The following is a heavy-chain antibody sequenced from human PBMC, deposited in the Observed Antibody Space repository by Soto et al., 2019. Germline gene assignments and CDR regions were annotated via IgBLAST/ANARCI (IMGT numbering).Heavy chain of an antibody. CDR1: GYTFAAYY. V-gene: IGHV1-2*02. CDR2: INPNNGVT. J-gene: IGHJ6*02. CDR3: ARSLAEGYCVITGCFTRPLNGVDV. D-gene: IGHD2-2*02. Sequence: ASVKVSFKASGYTFAAYYMHWLRQAPGQGLEWMGWINPNNGVTKYAQKFQGRVTVTRDLSTSTAYMELISLSSDDTAVYYCARSLAEGYCVITGCFTRPLNGVDVWGQGTTVTVSS.